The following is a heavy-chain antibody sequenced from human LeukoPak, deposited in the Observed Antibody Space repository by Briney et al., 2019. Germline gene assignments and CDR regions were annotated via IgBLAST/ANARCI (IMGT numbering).Heavy chain of an antibody. Sequence: GASVKVSCKASGYTFTSYYMHWVRQAPGQGLEWMGIINPSGGSTSYAQKFQGRVTMTRDTSTSTVYMELSSLRSEDTAVYYCARASPGLRWQKMGDYWGQGTLVTVSS. CDR1: GYTFTSYY. J-gene: IGHJ4*02. D-gene: IGHD4-23*01. V-gene: IGHV1-46*01. CDR2: INPSGGST. CDR3: ARASPGLRWQKMGDY.